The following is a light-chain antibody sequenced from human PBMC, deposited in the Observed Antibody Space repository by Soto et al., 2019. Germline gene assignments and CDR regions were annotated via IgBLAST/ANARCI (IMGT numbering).Light chain of an antibody. Sequence: DIQMTQSPSSLSASVGDRVTITCRASQSIRSYLNWYQQKPGKAPKLLIYAASSLQSGVPSRFSGSGSGTDFTLTISSLQPEDFATYYCQQSYSTPGTFGPGTKVDIK. V-gene: IGKV1-39*01. CDR1: QSIRSY. J-gene: IGKJ3*01. CDR2: AAS. CDR3: QQSYSTPGT.